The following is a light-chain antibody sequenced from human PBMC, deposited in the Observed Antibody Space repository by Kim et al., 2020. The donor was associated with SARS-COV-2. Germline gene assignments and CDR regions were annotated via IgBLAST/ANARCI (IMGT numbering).Light chain of an antibody. CDR3: QQYDKWPVT. J-gene: IGKJ4*01. CDR1: QSVNSN. CDR2: GPS. V-gene: IGKV3-15*01. Sequence: VSQGELASLCWRDSQSVNSNLAWYQQKPGQAPRLLIYGPSTRATDIPARFSGSGYGTDFTLTISCLQSEDFAVYYCQQYDKWPVTFGRGTKVDIK.